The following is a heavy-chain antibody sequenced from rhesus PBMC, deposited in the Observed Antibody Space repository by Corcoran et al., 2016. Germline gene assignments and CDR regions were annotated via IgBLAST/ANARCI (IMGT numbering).Heavy chain of an antibody. CDR2: ITYSGST. CDR1: GGSISSGYYY. CDR3: ARETMAAAATFDY. D-gene: IGHD6-25*01. Sequence: QVQLQESGPGLVKPSETLSLTCAVSGGSISSGYYYWSWIRQPPGKGLEWIGYITYSGSTSYNPSLKSRVTISSDTAKNQFSLKLSSVTAADTAVYYCARETMAAAATFDYWGQGVLVTVSS. V-gene: IGHV4-122*02. J-gene: IGHJ4*01.